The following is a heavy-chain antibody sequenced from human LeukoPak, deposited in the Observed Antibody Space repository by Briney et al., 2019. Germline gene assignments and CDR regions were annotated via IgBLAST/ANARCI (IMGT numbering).Heavy chain of an antibody. CDR1: GYTFTGYY. CDR2: INPNSGGT. Sequence: SVKVSCKASGYTFTGYYMHWVRQAPGQGLEWMGWINPNSGGTNYAQEFQGWVTMTRDTSISTAYMELSRLRSDDTAVYYCARGAPVWPVPAAPEGPYYYGMDVWGQGTTVTVSS. CDR3: ARGAPVWPVPAAPEGPYYYGMDV. V-gene: IGHV1-2*04. J-gene: IGHJ6*02. D-gene: IGHD2-2*01.